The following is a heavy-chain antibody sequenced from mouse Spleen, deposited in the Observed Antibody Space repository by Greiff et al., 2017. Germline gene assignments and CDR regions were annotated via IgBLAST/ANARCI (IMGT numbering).Heavy chain of an antibody. CDR2: ISSGVSYT. V-gene: IGHV5-9-3*01. Sequence: DVKLVESGGGLVKPGGSLKLSCAASGFTFSSYAMSWVRQTPEKRLEWVATISSGVSYTYYPDSVKGRFTISRDNAKNTLYLQMSSLRSEDTAMYYCARHILRYYAMDYWGQGTSVTVSS. CDR1: GFTFSSYA. J-gene: IGHJ4*01. D-gene: IGHD1-1*01. CDR3: ARHILRYYAMDY.